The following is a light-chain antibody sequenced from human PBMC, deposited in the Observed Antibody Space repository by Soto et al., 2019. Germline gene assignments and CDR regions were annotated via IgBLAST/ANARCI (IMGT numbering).Light chain of an antibody. V-gene: IGLV2-14*01. J-gene: IGLJ3*02. CDR3: SSYTSSSRGV. CDR1: SSDVGGYNY. Sequence: QSVLTQPPSASGSPGQSLTISCTGTSSDVGGYNYVSWYQQRPGKAPKLVIYEVSNRPSGVSNRFSGSKSGNTASLTISGLQAEDEADYYCSSYTSSSRGVFGGGTKLTVL. CDR2: EVS.